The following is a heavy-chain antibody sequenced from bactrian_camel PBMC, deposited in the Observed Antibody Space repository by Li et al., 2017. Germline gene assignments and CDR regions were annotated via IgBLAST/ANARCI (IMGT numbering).Heavy chain of an antibody. CDR3: ATFLGRGDCALQPAGLFRY. V-gene: IGHV3S55*01. CDR2: IARGGST. Sequence: HVQLVESGGGSVQDGGSLRLSCVASGDTIGRYCMGWFRQAPGKEREGVAVIARGGSTTYAEFVKGRFTVSKDNAKRILYLQMDNLEVEDTAMYSCATFLGRGDCALQPAGLFRYWGQGTQVTVS. CDR1: GDTIGRYC. J-gene: IGHJ4*01. D-gene: IGHD1*01.